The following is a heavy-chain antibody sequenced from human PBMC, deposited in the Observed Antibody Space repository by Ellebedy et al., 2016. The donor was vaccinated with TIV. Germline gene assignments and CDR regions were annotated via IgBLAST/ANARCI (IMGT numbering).Heavy chain of an antibody. J-gene: IGHJ5*02. CDR2: IYFGGST. CDR1: GGPMSSNDYY. CDR3: ARDPALPRGRFDT. V-gene: IGHV4-39*07. Sequence: MPSETLSLTCTVSGGPMSSNDYYWGWIRQPPGKGLEWIGRIYFGGSTYYNPSLQGRATISMDTSKNQFSLNLSSVTAADTAVYYCARDPALPRGRFDTWGQGTLVTVSS.